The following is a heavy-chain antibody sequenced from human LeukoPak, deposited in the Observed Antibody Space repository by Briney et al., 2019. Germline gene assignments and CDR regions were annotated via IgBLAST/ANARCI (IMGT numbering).Heavy chain of an antibody. Sequence: ASVKVSCKASGYTFTSYYMHWVRQAPGQGLEWMGIINPSGGSTSYAQKFQGRVTMTRDTSTSTVYMELSSLRSGDTAVYYCARGLRPDYYDSSGYYGYWGQGTLVTVSS. CDR3: ARGLRPDYYDSSGYYGY. V-gene: IGHV1-46*01. CDR2: INPSGGST. D-gene: IGHD3-22*01. J-gene: IGHJ4*02. CDR1: GYTFTSYY.